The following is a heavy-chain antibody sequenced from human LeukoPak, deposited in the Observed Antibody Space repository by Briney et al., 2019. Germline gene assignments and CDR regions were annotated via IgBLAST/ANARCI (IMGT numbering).Heavy chain of an antibody. CDR2: INHSGST. Sequence: SETLSLTCAVYGGSFSGYYWSWIRQPPGKGLEWIGEINHSGSTNYNPSLKSRVTISVDTSKNQFSLKLSSVTAADTAVYYRARSTYYFDYWGQGTLVTVSS. CDR3: ARSTYYFDY. CDR1: GGSFSGYY. V-gene: IGHV4-34*01. J-gene: IGHJ4*02.